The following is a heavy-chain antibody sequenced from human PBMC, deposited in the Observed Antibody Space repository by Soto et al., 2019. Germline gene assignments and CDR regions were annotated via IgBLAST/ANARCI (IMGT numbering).Heavy chain of an antibody. V-gene: IGHV3-30*18. CDR3: AKAGTTDRHYYYYGMDV. D-gene: IGHD1-7*01. CDR1: GFTFSSYG. CDR2: ISYDGSNK. J-gene: IGHJ6*02. Sequence: GGSLRLSCAASGFTFSSYGMHWVRRAPGKGLEWVAVISYDGSNKYYADSVKGRFTISRDNSKNTLYLQMNSLRAEDTAVYYCAKAGTTDRHYYYYGMDVWGQGTTVTVSS.